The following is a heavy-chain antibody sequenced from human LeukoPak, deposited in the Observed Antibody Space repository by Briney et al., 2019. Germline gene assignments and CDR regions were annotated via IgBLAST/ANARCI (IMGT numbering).Heavy chain of an antibody. J-gene: IGHJ6*02. Sequence: PGGSLRLSCAASGFTFSSYSMNWVRQAPGKGLEWVSYISSSSSTIYYADSVKGRFTISRDNATNSLYLQMNSLRAEDTAVYYCARDRAITMIVVVPMDVWGQGTTVTVSS. CDR3: ARDRAITMIVVVPMDV. V-gene: IGHV3-48*04. CDR1: GFTFSSYS. CDR2: ISSSSSTI. D-gene: IGHD3-22*01.